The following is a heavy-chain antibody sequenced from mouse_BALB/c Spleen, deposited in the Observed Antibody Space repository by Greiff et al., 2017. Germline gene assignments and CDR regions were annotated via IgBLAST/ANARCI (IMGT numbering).Heavy chain of an antibody. CDR1: GFSLTSYG. J-gene: IGHJ3*01. CDR2: IWAGGST. CDR3: ARDRYYGSSYGFAY. V-gene: IGHV2-9*02. Sequence: QVQLKESGPGLVAPSQSLSITCTVSGFSLTSYGVHWVRQPPGKGLEWLGVIWAGGSTNYNSALMSRLSISKDNSKSQVFLKMNSLQTDDTAMYYCARDRYYGSSYGFAYWGQGTLVTVSA. D-gene: IGHD1-1*01.